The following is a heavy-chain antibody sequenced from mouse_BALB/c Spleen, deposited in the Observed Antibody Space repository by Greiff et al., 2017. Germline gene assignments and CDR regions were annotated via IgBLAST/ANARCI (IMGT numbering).Heavy chain of an antibody. CDR3: ARRDDGYYAWFAY. CDR1: GYTFTSYW. V-gene: IGHV1-69*02. D-gene: IGHD2-3*01. Sequence: QVQLQQSGAELVKPGAPVKLSCKASGYTFTSYWMNWVKQRPGRGLEWIGRIDPSDSETHYNQKFKDKATLTVDKSSSTAYIQLSSLTSEDSAVYYCARRDDGYYAWFAYWGQGTLVTVSA. CDR2: IDPSDSET. J-gene: IGHJ3*01.